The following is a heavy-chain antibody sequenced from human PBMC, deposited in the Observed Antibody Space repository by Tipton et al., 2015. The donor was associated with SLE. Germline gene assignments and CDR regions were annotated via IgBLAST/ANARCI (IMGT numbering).Heavy chain of an antibody. CDR3: ARVKITGTWVDY. Sequence: SLRLSCAASGFTFSSYAMHWVRQAPGKGLEWVAVISYDGSNKYYADSVKGRFTISRDNSKNTLYLQMNSLRAEDTAVYYCARVKITGTWVDYWGQGTLVTVSS. D-gene: IGHD1-7*01. J-gene: IGHJ4*02. CDR2: ISYDGSNK. CDR1: GFTFSSYA. V-gene: IGHV3-30-3*01.